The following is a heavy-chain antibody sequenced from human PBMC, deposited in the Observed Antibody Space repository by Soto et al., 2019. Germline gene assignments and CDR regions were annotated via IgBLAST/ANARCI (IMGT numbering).Heavy chain of an antibody. V-gene: IGHV3-23*01. CDR2: ISGSGDST. J-gene: IGHJ1*01. CDR1: GFTFSSYA. CDR3: AKGFPGIAVAGTGYFQH. D-gene: IGHD6-19*01. Sequence: PGGSLRLSCAASGFTFSSYAMSWVRQAPGKGLEWVSGISGSGDSTYYADSVKGRFTISRDNSKNTLYLQMNSLRAEDTAVYYCAKGFPGIAVAGTGYFQHWGQGTLVTVS.